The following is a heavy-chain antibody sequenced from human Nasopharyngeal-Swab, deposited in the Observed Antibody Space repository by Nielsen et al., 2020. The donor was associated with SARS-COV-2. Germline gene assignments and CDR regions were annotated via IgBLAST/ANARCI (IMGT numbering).Heavy chain of an antibody. Sequence: SVKVSCKASGGTFSSYAISWVRQAPGQGLEWMGGIIPIFGTANYAQKFQGRVTITADESTSTAYMELSSLRSEDTAVYYCARDVEPRCNTSCYTLDYWGQGTLVTVSS. CDR2: IIPIFGTA. J-gene: IGHJ4*02. CDR3: ARDVEPRCNTSCYTLDY. D-gene: IGHD2-2*02. CDR1: GGTFSSYA. V-gene: IGHV1-69*13.